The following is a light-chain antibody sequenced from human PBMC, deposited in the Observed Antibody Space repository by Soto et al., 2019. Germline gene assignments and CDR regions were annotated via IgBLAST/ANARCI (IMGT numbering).Light chain of an antibody. J-gene: IGKJ3*01. CDR1: PGISHY. Sequence: DFQMTQSPSSLSASVGDTVTITCRASPGISHYLAWYQQKPGKSPTLLIYGASTLQPGVPSRFSGRGSGTDFILTIGSLQPEDVATYHCQNYNSAPFTFGPGTKVEVK. V-gene: IGKV1-27*01. CDR2: GAS. CDR3: QNYNSAPFT.